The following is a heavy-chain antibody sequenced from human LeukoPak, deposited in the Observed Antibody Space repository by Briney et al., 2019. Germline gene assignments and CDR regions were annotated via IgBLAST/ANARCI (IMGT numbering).Heavy chain of an antibody. CDR2: ISCSSSYI. Sequence: SGGSLRLPCAASGFTFSSYSMNWVRQAPGKGLEWVSSISCSSSYIYYADSVKGRFTISRDNAKNSLYLQMNSLRAEDTAVYYFARAPSVEYYYILVYYYYMDVWDKGTTVTVSS. CDR1: GFTFSSYS. D-gene: IGHD3-9*01. J-gene: IGHJ6*03. V-gene: IGHV3-21*01. CDR3: ARAPSVEYYYILVYYYYMDV.